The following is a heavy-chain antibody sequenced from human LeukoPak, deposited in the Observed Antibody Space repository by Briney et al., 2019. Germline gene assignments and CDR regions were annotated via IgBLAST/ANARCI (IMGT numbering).Heavy chain of an antibody. Sequence: TGGSLRLSCAASGFTFSSYSMNWVRQAPGKGLEWVSSISSSSSYIYYADSVKGRFTISRDNAKNSLYLQMNSLRAEDTAVYYCACSTAVAGGFDPWGQGTLVTVSS. J-gene: IGHJ5*02. CDR3: ACSTAVAGGFDP. D-gene: IGHD6-19*01. CDR1: GFTFSSYS. CDR2: ISSSSSYI. V-gene: IGHV3-21*01.